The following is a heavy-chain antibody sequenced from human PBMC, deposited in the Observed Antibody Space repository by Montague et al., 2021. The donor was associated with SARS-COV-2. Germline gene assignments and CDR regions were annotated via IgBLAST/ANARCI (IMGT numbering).Heavy chain of an antibody. D-gene: IGHD3-10*01. CDR1: GYTFTSYD. CDR3: ARTLGVWFGEGFDY. J-gene: IGHJ4*02. CDR2: MNPNSGNT. V-gene: IGHV1-8*01. Sequence: SVKVSCKASGYTFTSYDINWVRQATGQGLEWMGWMNPNSGNTGYAQKFRGRVTMTRNTSISTAYMELSSLRSEDTAVYYCARTLGVWFGEGFDYWGQGTLVTVSS.